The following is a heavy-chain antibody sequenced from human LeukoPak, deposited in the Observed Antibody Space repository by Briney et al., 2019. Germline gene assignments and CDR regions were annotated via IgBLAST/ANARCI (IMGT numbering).Heavy chain of an antibody. J-gene: IGHJ4*02. CDR1: GFTFSSYA. D-gene: IGHD2-15*01. V-gene: IGHV3-30*04. CDR3: AREPLTVVVVAATGDY. Sequence: QPGGSLRLSCAASGFTFSSYAMHWVRQAPGKGLEWVAVISYDGSNKYYADSVKGRFTISRDNSKNALYLQMNSLRAEDTAVFYCAREPLTVVVVAATGDYWGQGTLVTVSS. CDR2: ISYDGSNK.